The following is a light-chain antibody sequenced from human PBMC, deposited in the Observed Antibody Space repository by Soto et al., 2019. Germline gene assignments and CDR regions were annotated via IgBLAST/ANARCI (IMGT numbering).Light chain of an antibody. CDR1: QSVSNSF. CDR3: QQYGSSPPT. CDR2: GAS. V-gene: IGKV3-20*01. J-gene: IGKJ2*01. Sequence: EIVLTQSPGTLSLSPGERATLSCRASQSVSNSFLVWYQQKPGQAPRLLIYGASGRATGIPDRFSGSGSGTDFTLTISRLEPEDFAVYYCQQYGSSPPTFGQGTNLEIK.